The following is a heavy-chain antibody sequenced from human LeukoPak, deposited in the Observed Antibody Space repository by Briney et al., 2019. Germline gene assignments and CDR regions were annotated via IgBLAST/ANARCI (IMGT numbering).Heavy chain of an antibody. V-gene: IGHV3-23*01. J-gene: IGHJ4*02. CDR1: GFTFSSYA. CDR2: ISGSSGST. D-gene: IGHD3-3*01. CDR3: AKPFWSGYYILDY. Sequence: GGSLRLSCAASGFTFSSYAMSWVRQAPGKGLEWVSAISGSSGSTYYADSVKGGFTISRDNSKNTLYLQMNSLRAEDTAVYYCAKPFWSGYYILDYWGQGTLVTVSS.